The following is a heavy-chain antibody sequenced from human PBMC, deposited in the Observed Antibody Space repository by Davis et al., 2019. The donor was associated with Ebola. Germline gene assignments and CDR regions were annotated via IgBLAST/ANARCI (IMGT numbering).Heavy chain of an antibody. D-gene: IGHD3-3*01. V-gene: IGHV4-4*02. CDR1: GGSISSNNW. Sequence: SETLSLTCAVSGGSISSNNWWSWVRPSPGKRLEWIGEVFHTGSTNYNPSLKSRVTISVDTSKNQFSLTLSSVTAADTAVYYCARGPADFGVVIDYYYYGMDVWGQGTTVTVSS. CDR2: VFHTGST. J-gene: IGHJ6*02. CDR3: ARGPADFGVVIDYYYYGMDV.